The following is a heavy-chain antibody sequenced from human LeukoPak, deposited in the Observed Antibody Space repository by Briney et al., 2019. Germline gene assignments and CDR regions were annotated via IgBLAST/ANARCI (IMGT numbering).Heavy chain of an antibody. J-gene: IGHJ5*02. CDR3: ARATLSGRRYWFDP. V-gene: IGHV4-59*01. Sequence: SETLSLTCTVSGGSISTYYWDWIRQPPGKGLEWIGYIYYSGTTNYNPSLKSRVSMSVDTSKNQFSLKLSSVTAADTAVYYCARATLSGRRYWFDPWGQGTLVTVSS. D-gene: IGHD3-10*01. CDR2: IYYSGTT. CDR1: GGSISTYY.